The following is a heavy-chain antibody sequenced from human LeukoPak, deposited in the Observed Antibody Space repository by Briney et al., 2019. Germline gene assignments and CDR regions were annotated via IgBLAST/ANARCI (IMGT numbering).Heavy chain of an antibody. Sequence: SQTLSLTCTVSGGSISSGGYYWSWIRQHPGKGLEWTGYIYYSGSTYYNPSLKSRVTISVDTSKNQFSLKLSSVTAADTAVYYCARAKAPPCGGDCYTVISYYYYGMDVWGKGTTVTVSS. V-gene: IGHV4-31*03. CDR1: GGSISSGGYY. CDR2: IYYSGST. D-gene: IGHD2-21*02. J-gene: IGHJ6*04. CDR3: ARAKAPPCGGDCYTVISYYYYGMDV.